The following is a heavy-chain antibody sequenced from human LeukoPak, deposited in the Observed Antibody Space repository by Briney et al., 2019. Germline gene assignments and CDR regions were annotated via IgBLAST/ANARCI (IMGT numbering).Heavy chain of an antibody. J-gene: IGHJ3*02. D-gene: IGHD3-22*01. CDR3: ARETITMIVVVKEGDAFDI. V-gene: IGHV1-46*01. CDR2: INPSGGST. CDR1: GYTFTSYY. Sequence: ASVKVSCKASGYTFTSYYMHWVRQAPGQGLEWTGIINPSGGSTSYAQKFQGGVTMTRDTSTSTVYMELSSLRSEDTAVYYCARETITMIVVVKEGDAFDIWGQGTMVTVSS.